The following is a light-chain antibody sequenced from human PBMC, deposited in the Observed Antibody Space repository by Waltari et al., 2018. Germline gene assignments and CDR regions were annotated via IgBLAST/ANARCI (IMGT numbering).Light chain of an antibody. CDR2: VNSDGSH. Sequence: QLVLTQSPSASAPLGASVKLTCTLSSGHTSKAIAWLQQQPEKGPRYLMKVNSDGSHIKGDEIPIRFSGSSSGAERYLTISSLQSEDGADYYCQTGGHGTWVFGGGTKLTVL. CDR3: QTGGHGTWV. CDR1: SGHTSKA. V-gene: IGLV4-69*01. J-gene: IGLJ3*02.